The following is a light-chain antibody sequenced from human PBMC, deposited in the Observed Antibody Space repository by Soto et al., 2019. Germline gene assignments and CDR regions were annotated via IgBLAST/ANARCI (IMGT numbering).Light chain of an antibody. CDR1: LNVNSY. CDR2: DAS. J-gene: IGKJ5*01. Sequence: VLTQSPATLSLSPGERATLSCRASLNVNSYLAWYQQKPGQAPRLLIYDASNRAAGIPARFSGSGSGTDFTLTISSLEPEDFALYYCQQRQYWPPITFGQGTRLEIK. CDR3: QQRQYWPPIT. V-gene: IGKV3-11*01.